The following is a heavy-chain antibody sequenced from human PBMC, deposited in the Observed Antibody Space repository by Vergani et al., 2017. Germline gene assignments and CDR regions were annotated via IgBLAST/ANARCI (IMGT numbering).Heavy chain of an antibody. J-gene: IGHJ4*02. CDR2: INHSGST. Sequence: VQLLESGGGLVQPGGSLRLSCAASGFTFSSYAMSWVRQAPGKGLEWIGEINHSGSTNYNPSLKSRVTISVDTSKNQFSLKLSSVTAADTAVYYCARVAPFGRSYGYKQWLVHFDYWGQGTLVTVSS. CDR3: ARVAPFGRSYGYKQWLVHFDY. CDR1: GFTFSSYA. V-gene: IGHV4-34*01. D-gene: IGHD6-19*01.